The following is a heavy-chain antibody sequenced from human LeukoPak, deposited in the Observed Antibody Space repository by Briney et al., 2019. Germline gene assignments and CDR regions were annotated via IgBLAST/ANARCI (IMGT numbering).Heavy chain of an antibody. Sequence: ASVKVSCKASGYTFTSYGISWVRQAPGQGLEWMGWISAYNGNTNYAQKLQGRVTMTTDTSTSTAYMELRSLRSDDTAVYYCARFAVDDFWSGYYRKNWFDPWGQGALVTVSS. CDR2: ISAYNGNT. CDR1: GYTFTSYG. V-gene: IGHV1-18*01. D-gene: IGHD3-3*01. J-gene: IGHJ5*02. CDR3: ARFAVDDFWSGYYRKNWFDP.